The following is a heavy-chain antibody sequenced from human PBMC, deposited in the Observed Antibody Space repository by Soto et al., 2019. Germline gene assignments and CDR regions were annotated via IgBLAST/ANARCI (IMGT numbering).Heavy chain of an antibody. D-gene: IGHD6-25*01. J-gene: IGHJ4*02. V-gene: IGHV4-31*03. Sequence: QVQLQESGPGLVKPSQTLSLTCTVSGGSISSGGYYWSWIRQHPGKGLEWIGYIYYSGSTYYNPTLRSRVTISVDTSKHQFSLKLNSVTAADTAVYYCARGGMAAAAPSDYWGQGTLVTVSS. CDR2: IYYSGST. CDR3: ARGGMAAAAPSDY. CDR1: GGSISSGGYY.